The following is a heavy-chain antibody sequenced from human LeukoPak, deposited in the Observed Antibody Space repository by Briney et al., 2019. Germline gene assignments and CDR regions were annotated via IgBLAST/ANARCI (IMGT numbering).Heavy chain of an antibody. D-gene: IGHD3-9*01. CDR3: ARSFYDILIGYYQYFDY. V-gene: IGHV3-48*03. CDR1: GFSFSSYE. Sequence: SGGSLRLSCATFGFSFSSYEMNWVRQAPGKGLEWVSYISSSASTMNYADSVRGRFTISRDNSKNTLYIQMNSLRAEDTAVYYCARSFYDILIGYYQYFDYWGQGTLVTVSS. J-gene: IGHJ4*02. CDR2: ISSSASTM.